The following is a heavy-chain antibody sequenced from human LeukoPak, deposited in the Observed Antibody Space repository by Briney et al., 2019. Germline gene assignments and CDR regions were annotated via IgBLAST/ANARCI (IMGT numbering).Heavy chain of an antibody. D-gene: IGHD3-10*01. Sequence: GGSLRLSCAASGFPVNNYYMTWVRQAPGKGLEWVSSISSSSSYIYYADSVKGRFTISRDNAKNSLYLQMNSLRAEDTAVYYCATSYMVRGVPFDYWGQGTLVTVSS. CDR1: GFPVNNYY. CDR3: ATSYMVRGVPFDY. J-gene: IGHJ4*02. CDR2: ISSSSSYI. V-gene: IGHV3-21*01.